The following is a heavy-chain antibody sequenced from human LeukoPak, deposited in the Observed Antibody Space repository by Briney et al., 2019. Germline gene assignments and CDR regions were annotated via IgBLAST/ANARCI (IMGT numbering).Heavy chain of an antibody. CDR1: GFTFSSYG. CDR3: AKAGGNRYYFDY. D-gene: IGHD1-14*01. CDR2: IRYDGSNK. J-gene: IGHJ4*02. Sequence: GGSLRLSCAASGFTFSSYGMHWVRQAPGKGLEWVAFIRYDGSNKYYADSVKGRFTISRDNSKNTLYLQMNSLRAEDTAVYYCAKAGGNRYYFDYWGQGTLVTVSS. V-gene: IGHV3-30*02.